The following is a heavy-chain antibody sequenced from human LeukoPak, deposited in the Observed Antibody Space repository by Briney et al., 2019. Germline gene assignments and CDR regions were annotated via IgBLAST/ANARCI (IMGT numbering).Heavy chain of an antibody. V-gene: IGHV3-7*01. J-gene: IGHJ3*02. CDR2: INPDGSER. D-gene: IGHD6-13*01. CDR1: GFSFSSYY. CDR3: ARDGTLLSRYSSSNDAFDI. Sequence: GGSLRLSCAASGFSFSSYYMSWVRQAPGKGLEWVALINPDGSERYYVDSVKGRFTISRDNARNSLYLQMNSLRAEDTAVYYCARDGTLLSRYSSSNDAFDIWGQGTMVTVSS.